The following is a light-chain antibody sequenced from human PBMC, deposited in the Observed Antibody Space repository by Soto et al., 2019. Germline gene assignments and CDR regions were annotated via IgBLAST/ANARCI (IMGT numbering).Light chain of an antibody. CDR2: GAS. CDR3: QQYNSWPIT. Sequence: IVMTQSPATLSVSPGERATLSCRASQSVSSNLAWYQQKPGQAPRLLIYGASTRATDIPARFSGSGSGTEFTLTISSLQSEEFAVYYCQQYNSWPITFGQGTRLEIK. V-gene: IGKV3-15*01. CDR1: QSVSSN. J-gene: IGKJ5*01.